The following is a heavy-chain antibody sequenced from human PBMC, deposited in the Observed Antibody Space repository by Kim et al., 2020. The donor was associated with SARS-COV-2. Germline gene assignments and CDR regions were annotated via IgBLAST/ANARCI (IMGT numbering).Heavy chain of an antibody. CDR1: GGSISSYY. V-gene: IGHV4-4*07. J-gene: IGHJ5*02. D-gene: IGHD3-16*01. CDR3: ARDSWHVGARSGFDP. CDR2: IYTSGST. Sequence: SETLSLTCTVSGGSISSYYWSWIRQPAGKGLEWIGRIYTSGSTNYNPSLKSRVTMSVDTSKNQFSLKLSSVTAADTAVYYCARDSWHVGARSGFDPWGQGTLVTVSS.